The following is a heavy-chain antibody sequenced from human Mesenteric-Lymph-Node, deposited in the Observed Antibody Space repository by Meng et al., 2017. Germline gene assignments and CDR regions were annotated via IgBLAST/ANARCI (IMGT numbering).Heavy chain of an antibody. CDR3: ASQDSSELDY. D-gene: IGHD6-19*01. V-gene: IGHV1-46*01. CDR2: INPSGGST. CDR1: GYTFTSYY. J-gene: IGHJ4*02. Sequence: QVQRVRYGAEVKEPGGSVKVSCKASGYTFTSYYMHWVRQAPGQGLEWMGIINPSGGSTSYAQKFQGRVTITRDTSASTAYMELSSLRSEDMAVYYCASQDSSELDYWGQGTLVTVSS.